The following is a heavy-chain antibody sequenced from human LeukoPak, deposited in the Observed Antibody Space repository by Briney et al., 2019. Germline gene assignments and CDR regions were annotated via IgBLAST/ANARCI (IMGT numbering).Heavy chain of an antibody. CDR3: ARDGITIFGVA. D-gene: IGHD3-3*01. V-gene: IGHV1-69*04. Sequence: GASVKVSCKASGGTFSSYAISWVRQAPGQGLEWMGRIIPILGIANYAQKFQGRVTITADESTSTAYMELSSLRSEDTAVYYCARDGITIFGVAWGQGTLVTVSS. CDR2: IIPILGIA. J-gene: IGHJ5*02. CDR1: GGTFSSYA.